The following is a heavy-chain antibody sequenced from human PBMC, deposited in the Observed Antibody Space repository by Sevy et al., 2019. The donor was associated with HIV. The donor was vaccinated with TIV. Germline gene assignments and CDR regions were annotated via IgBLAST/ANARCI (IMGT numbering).Heavy chain of an antibody. CDR1: GFTVSSNY. CDR2: IYSGGST. J-gene: IGHJ5*02. CDR3: AREGYYDSSSS. V-gene: IGHV3-53*01. Sequence: GGSLRLSCAASGFTVSSNYMSWVHQAPGKGLEWVSVIYSGGSTYYADSVKGRFTISRDNSKNTLYLQMNSLRAEDTAVYYCAREGYYDSSSSWGQGTLVTVSS. D-gene: IGHD3-22*01.